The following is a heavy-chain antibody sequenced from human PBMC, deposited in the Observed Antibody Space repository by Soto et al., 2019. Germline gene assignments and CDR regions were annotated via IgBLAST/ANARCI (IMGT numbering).Heavy chain of an antibody. V-gene: IGHV4-34*01. CDR2: INHSGST. CDR1: GGSFSGYY. Sequence: QVQLQQWGAGLLKPSETLSLTCAVYGGSFSGYYWSWIRQPPGKGLEWIGEINHSGSTNYNPSLKSRVTISVDTSKNQFSLKLSSVTAADTAVYYCARAIMITFGGPYNWFDPWGQGTLVTVSS. D-gene: IGHD3-16*01. CDR3: ARAIMITFGGPYNWFDP. J-gene: IGHJ5*02.